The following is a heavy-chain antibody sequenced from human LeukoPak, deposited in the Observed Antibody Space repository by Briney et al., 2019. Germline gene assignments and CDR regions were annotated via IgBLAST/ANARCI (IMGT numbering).Heavy chain of an antibody. Sequence: GGSLRLSCAASGFTFSSYGMHWVRQAPGKGLEWVAVIWYDGSNKYYADSVKGRFTISRDNSKNTLYLQMNSLRAEDTAVYYCARGQYNWNDIGFDYWGQGTLVTVSS. CDR2: IWYDGSNK. J-gene: IGHJ4*02. V-gene: IGHV3-33*08. CDR1: GFTFSSYG. CDR3: ARGQYNWNDIGFDY. D-gene: IGHD1-1*01.